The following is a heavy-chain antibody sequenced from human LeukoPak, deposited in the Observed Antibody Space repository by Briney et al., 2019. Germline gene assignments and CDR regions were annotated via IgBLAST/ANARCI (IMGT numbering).Heavy chain of an antibody. J-gene: IGHJ4*02. CDR1: GFTFSSYP. V-gene: IGHV3-30-3*01. D-gene: IGHD5-18*01. Sequence: GRSLRLSCAASGFTFSSYPMHWVRQAPGKGLEWVAAISSDGNNKYYADSVKGRFTISRDNAKNSLYLQMNSLRAEDTAVYYCASGYSYGFSVYWGQGTLVTVSS. CDR2: ISSDGNNK. CDR3: ASGYSYGFSVY.